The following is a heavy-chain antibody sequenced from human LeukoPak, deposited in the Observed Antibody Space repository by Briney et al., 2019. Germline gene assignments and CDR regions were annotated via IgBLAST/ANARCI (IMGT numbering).Heavy chain of an antibody. CDR3: ARESAPVTRYYYYYYGMDV. CDR2: INPSGGST. Sequence: ASVKVSCKASGYTFTSYYMHWVRQAPGQGLEWMGIINPSGGSTSYAQKFQGRVTMTRDTATSTVYMELSSLRSEDTAVYYCARESAPVTRYYYYYYGMDVWGQGTTVTVSS. J-gene: IGHJ6*02. CDR1: GYTFTSYY. D-gene: IGHD2-15*01. V-gene: IGHV1-46*01.